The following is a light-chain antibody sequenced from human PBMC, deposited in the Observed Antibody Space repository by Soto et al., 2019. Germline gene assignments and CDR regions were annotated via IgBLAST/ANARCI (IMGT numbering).Light chain of an antibody. CDR2: WAS. CDR3: HQYYSTPYT. CDR1: QSVLSSSNNKNY. V-gene: IGKV4-1*01. Sequence: DIVMTQSPDSLAVSLGERATINCKSSQSVLSSSNNKNYLAWYQQKPGQPPKLLIYWASTRESGVPDRFSGSESGTEFTLTISSLQAADVAVYYCHQYYSTPYTFGQGTKLEIK. J-gene: IGKJ2*01.